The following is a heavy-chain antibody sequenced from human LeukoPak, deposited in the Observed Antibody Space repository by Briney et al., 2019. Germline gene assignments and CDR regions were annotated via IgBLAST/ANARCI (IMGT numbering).Heavy chain of an antibody. CDR1: GYTFTGYY. Sequence: ASVKVSCTASGYTFTGYYTHWVRQAPGQGLEWMGWINPNSGGTNYAQKFQGRVTMTRDTSISTAYMELSRLRSDDTAVYYCARDGTIVGATYYYYYGMDVWGQGTTVTVSS. CDR3: ARDGTIVGATYYYYYGMDV. CDR2: INPNSGGT. V-gene: IGHV1-2*02. J-gene: IGHJ6*02. D-gene: IGHD1-26*01.